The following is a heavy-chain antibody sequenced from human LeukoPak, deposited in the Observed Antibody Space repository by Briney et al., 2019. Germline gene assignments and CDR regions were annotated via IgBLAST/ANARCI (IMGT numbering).Heavy chain of an antibody. J-gene: IGHJ4*02. CDR1: GYSITSSSYC. CDR3: ARPWVYCSSNSCPFDF. Sequence: SDTLSLTCTVSGYSITSSSYCWGWNPQPPGNELKGCGSAYYSGSTYSKTSLKSGATISVASSRNPFTLQLSSVTDAATAVYYCARPWVYCSSNSCPFDFWRQGTVVTVS. CDR2: AYYSGST. D-gene: IGHD2-2*01. V-gene: IGHV4-39*01.